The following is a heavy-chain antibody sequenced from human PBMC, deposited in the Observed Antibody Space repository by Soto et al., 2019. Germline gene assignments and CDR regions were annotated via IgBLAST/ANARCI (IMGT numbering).Heavy chain of an antibody. CDR1: GYTFTSYG. Sequence: APVEVSCKASGYTFTSYGISWGRQAPGQGLEWMGWISAYNGNTNYAQKLQGRVTMTTDTSTSTAYMELRSLRSDDTAVYYCARVMKGDSRGWIPYDTWGQGTLVTVSS. J-gene: IGHJ5*02. CDR2: ISAYNGNT. D-gene: IGHD6-19*01. V-gene: IGHV1-18*01. CDR3: ARVMKGDSRGWIPYDT.